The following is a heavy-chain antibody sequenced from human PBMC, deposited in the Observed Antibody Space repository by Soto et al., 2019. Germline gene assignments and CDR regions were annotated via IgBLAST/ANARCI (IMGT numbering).Heavy chain of an antibody. CDR3: ARYYGGSPPRLLAY. CDR1: GFTFSNYN. Sequence: PGGSLRLSCAASGFTFSNYNMNWVRQAPGKGLEWVSYISSSGTTHYADSVKGRFTISRDNAENSLYLQMNSLRDEDTAMYYCARYYGGSPPRLLAYCGLGTLVTGSS. D-gene: IGHD2-15*01. CDR2: ISSSGTT. J-gene: IGHJ4*02. V-gene: IGHV3-48*02.